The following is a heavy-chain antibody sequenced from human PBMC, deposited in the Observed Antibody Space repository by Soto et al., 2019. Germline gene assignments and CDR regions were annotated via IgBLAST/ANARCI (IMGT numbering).Heavy chain of an antibody. CDR1: GFSFTSSW. D-gene: IGHD6-13*01. V-gene: IGHV5-10-1*01. CDR2: IDPGDSYT. J-gene: IGHJ4*01. CDR3: AWSATGPAPHYFDY. Sequence: GESLKISCQGSGFSFTSSWINWVRQMPGKGLEWMGNIDPGDSYTRYSPSFQGHVTISVDKSISTAYLQWSDLKASDTAMYYCAWSATGPAPHYFDYWGQGTLVTVSS.